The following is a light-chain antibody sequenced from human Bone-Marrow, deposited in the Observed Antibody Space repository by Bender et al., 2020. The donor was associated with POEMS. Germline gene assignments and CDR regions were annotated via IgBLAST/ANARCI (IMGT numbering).Light chain of an antibody. CDR1: SSNIGAHA. CDR3: AVWDDSRNGWV. J-gene: IGLJ3*02. Sequence: QSVLTQPPSASGPPGQRVTIPCSGGSSNIGAHAVTCYRHLPGTAPKLLIYSSHRRPSEVPDRFSGSTSGTSASLAISGLQSEDEADYYCAVWDDSRNGWVFGGGTKLTVL. V-gene: IGLV1-44*01. CDR2: SSH.